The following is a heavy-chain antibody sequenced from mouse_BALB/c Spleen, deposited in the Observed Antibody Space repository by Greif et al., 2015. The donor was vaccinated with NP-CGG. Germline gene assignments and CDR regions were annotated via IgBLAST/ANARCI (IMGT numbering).Heavy chain of an antibody. J-gene: IGHJ1*01. CDR1: GFNIKDYY. V-gene: IGHV14-4*02. CDR3: NAYGRSYGYCDV. CDR2: IDPENGDT. D-gene: IGHD1-1*01. Sequence: EVMLVESGAELVRSGASVKLSCTASGFNIKDYYMHWVKQRPEQGLEWIGWIDPENGDTEYAPKFQGKATMTADTSSNTAYLQLSSLTSEDTAVYYGNAYGRSYGYCDVWGAGTTVTVSS.